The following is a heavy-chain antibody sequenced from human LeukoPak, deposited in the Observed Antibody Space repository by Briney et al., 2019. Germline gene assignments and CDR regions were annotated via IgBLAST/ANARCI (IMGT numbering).Heavy chain of an antibody. CDR1: GFTFSSHW. Sequence: GGSLRLSCAASGFTFSSHWMNWVRQAPGKGLEWVSSISSSSSYIYYADSVKGRFTISRDNAKNSLYLQMNSLRAEDTAVYYCASLGAVAGTSGWFDPWGQGTLVTVSS. J-gene: IGHJ5*02. CDR2: ISSSSSYI. V-gene: IGHV3-21*01. D-gene: IGHD6-19*01. CDR3: ASLGAVAGTSGWFDP.